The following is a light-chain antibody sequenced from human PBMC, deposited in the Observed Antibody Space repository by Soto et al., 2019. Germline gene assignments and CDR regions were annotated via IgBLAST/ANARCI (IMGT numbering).Light chain of an antibody. CDR1: QSILHTSNNKSY. V-gene: IGKV4-1*01. Sequence: DIVMTQSPDSLAVSLGERATINCKSSQSILHTSNNKSYFAWYQQKPGQPLKLRIHWASTRESGVPDRFSGSRSVTDFSLTISSLQAEDVAVYYCQQYYSPPPLTFGGGTKVEI. CDR3: QQYYSPPPLT. J-gene: IGKJ4*01. CDR2: WAS.